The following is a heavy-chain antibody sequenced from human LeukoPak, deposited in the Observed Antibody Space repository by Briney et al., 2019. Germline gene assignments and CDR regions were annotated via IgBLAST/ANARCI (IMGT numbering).Heavy chain of an antibody. CDR1: GFTFSSYS. J-gene: IGHJ6*02. D-gene: IGHD6-13*01. CDR2: ISSSSSYI. V-gene: IGHV3-21*01. Sequence: PGGSLRLSCAASGFTFSSYSMNWVRQAPGKGLEWVSSISSSSSYIYYADSVKGRFTISRDNAKNSLYLQMNSLRAEDTAVYYCARDGRVAAAGTGPGEDYYYGMDVWGQGTTVTVSS. CDR3: ARDGRVAAAGTGPGEDYYYGMDV.